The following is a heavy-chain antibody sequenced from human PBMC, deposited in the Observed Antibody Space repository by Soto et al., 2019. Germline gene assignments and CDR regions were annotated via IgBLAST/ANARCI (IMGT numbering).Heavy chain of an antibody. D-gene: IGHD6-6*01. CDR3: ARVGQSSSSRDYGMDV. CDR1: GDSVSSNSAA. V-gene: IGHV6-1*01. CDR2: TYYRSRWYN. J-gene: IGHJ6*02. Sequence: SQTLSLTCAISGDSVSSNSAAWNWIRQSPSRGLEWLGRTYYRSRWYNDYAVSVKSRITINPDTSKNQFSLQLNSVTPEDTAVYYCARVGQSSSSRDYGMDVWGQGTTVTVSS.